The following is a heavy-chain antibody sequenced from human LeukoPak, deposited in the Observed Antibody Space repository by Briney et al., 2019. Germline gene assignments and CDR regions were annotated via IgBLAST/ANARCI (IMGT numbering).Heavy chain of an antibody. CDR1: GQSLTGYF. J-gene: IGHJ4*02. CDR2: IDPNTGDT. V-gene: IGHV1-2*05. CDR3: ARDQEAFDY. Sequence: ASVKVSCKASGQSLTGYFIHWVRQAPGQGLEWVGRIDPNTGDTIYAQNFQGRVTVTRDTSTSTVPMELSGLRSEDTGVYYCARDQEAFDYWGQGTLVTVSS.